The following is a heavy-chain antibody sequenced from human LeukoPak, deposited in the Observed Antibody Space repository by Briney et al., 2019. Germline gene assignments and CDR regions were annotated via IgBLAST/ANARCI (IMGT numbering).Heavy chain of an antibody. V-gene: IGHV5-51*01. D-gene: IGHD3-10*01. Sequence: GESLKISCKGSGYSFTSYWIGWVRPMPGKGLEWMGIIYPGDSDTRYSPSFQGQVTISADKSISTAYLQWSSLKASDTAMYYCARQGEGSGTYYYYYYGMDVWGKGTTVTVSS. CDR2: IYPGDSDT. J-gene: IGHJ6*04. CDR1: GYSFTSYW. CDR3: ARQGEGSGTYYYYYYGMDV.